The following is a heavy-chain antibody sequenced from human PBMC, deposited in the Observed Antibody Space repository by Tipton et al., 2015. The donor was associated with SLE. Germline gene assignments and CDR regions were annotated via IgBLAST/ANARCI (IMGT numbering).Heavy chain of an antibody. J-gene: IGHJ4*02. CDR1: GYSFTTYW. Sequence: QLVQSGAEVKKPGESLKISCKGSGYSFTTYWIGWVRQMPGKGLEWMGIIYPGDSDIRYSPSFQGQVLISVDKSISTAYLQWSSLKASDTAMYYCASGPRSSWYFFAYWGQGTLVTVSS. V-gene: IGHV5-51*03. CDR2: IYPGDSDI. D-gene: IGHD6-13*01. CDR3: ASGPRSSWYFFAY.